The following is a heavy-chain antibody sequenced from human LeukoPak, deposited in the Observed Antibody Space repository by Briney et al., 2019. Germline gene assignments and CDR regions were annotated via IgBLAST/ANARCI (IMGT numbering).Heavy chain of an antibody. CDR1: GGSISSSSYY. Sequence: PSETLSLTCTVSGGSISSSSYYWGWIRQPPGKGLEWIGSIYYSGSTYYNPSLKSRVTISVDTSKNQFSLKLSSVTAADTAVYYWSRQAVGATPAEYFQHWGQGTLVTVSS. J-gene: IGHJ1*01. CDR3: SRQAVGATPAEYFQH. V-gene: IGHV4-39*01. CDR2: IYYSGST. D-gene: IGHD1-26*01.